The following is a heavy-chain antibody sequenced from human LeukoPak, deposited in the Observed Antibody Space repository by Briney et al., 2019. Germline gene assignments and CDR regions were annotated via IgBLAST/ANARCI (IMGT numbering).Heavy chain of an antibody. CDR2: IYSSETT. J-gene: IGHJ4*02. Sequence: SETLSLTCTVSGGFISSYCWTWIRQPPGKGLEWIGYIYSSETTNYNPSLKSRVTISTDTSKNQFSLRLISVTAADTAVYYCARAGDYYNGRWDYWGQGHLVTVSS. V-gene: IGHV4-59*08. CDR3: ARAGDYYNGRWDY. CDR1: GGFISSYC. D-gene: IGHD3-10*01.